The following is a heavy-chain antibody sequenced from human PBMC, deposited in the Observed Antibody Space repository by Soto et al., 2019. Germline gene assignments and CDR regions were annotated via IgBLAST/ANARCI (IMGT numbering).Heavy chain of an antibody. CDR3: ARGTGVLWFGELFAHKFEFDY. CDR1: GYTFTSYD. CDR2: MNPNSGNT. Sequence: ASVKVSCKASGYTFTSYDINWVRQATGQGLEWMGWMNPNSGNTGYAQKFQGRVTMTRNTSISTAYMELSSLRSEDTAVYYCARGTGVLWFGELFAHKFEFDYWGQGTLVTVSS. J-gene: IGHJ4*02. D-gene: IGHD3-10*01. V-gene: IGHV1-8*01.